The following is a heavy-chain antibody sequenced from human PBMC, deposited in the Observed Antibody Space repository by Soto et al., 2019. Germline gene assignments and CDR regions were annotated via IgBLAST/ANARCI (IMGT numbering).Heavy chain of an antibody. CDR3: ARVSWREKYGMDV. V-gene: IGHV3-11*01. CDR2: ITFSGNTV. J-gene: IGHJ6*02. Sequence: GGSLRLSCAASGFTFSDSYRSWIRQAPGKGLEWISYITFSGNTVYYADSLKGRFTISRDNAKNSLYLQMNRLRAEDTAVYYCARVSWREKYGMDVWGQGTTVTVYS. CDR1: GFTFSDSY.